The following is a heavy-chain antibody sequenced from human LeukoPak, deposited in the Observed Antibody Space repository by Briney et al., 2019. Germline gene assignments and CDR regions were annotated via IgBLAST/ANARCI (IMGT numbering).Heavy chain of an antibody. V-gene: IGHV1-8*01. CDR3: ARSSSWYWVYYYYYMDV. CDR2: MNPNSGNT. D-gene: IGHD6-13*01. CDR1: GYTFTRDD. J-gene: IGHJ6*03. Sequence: GASVNVSCTASGYTFTRDDSNWGRQAPGQGLEWMGWMNPNSGNTGYAQKFQGRVTMTRNTSISTAYMELSSLRSEDTAVYYCARSSSWYWVYYYYYMDVWGKATTVPISS.